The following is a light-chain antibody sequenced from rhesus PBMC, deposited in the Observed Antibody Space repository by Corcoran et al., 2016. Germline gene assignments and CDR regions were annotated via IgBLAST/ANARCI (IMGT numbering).Light chain of an antibody. CDR3: QHSFGSPLT. V-gene: IGKV1-74*01. J-gene: IGKJ4*01. CDR2: KAS. Sequence: DIQMTQSPSSLSASVGDRVTITCRASEDVDNYLHWYQQTPGTAPRHLIDKASILQTGVPSRFSGSGSGTSFTLTVSSLRPEDFGTYYCQHSFGSPLTFGGGTKVDLK. CDR1: EDVDNY.